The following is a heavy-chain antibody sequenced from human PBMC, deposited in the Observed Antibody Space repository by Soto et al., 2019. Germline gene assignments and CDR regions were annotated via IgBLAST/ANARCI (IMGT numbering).Heavy chain of an antibody. D-gene: IGHD3-22*01. Sequence: QVQLVESGGGVVQPVRSLRLSCAASGFTFSSYGMHWVRQAPGKGLEWVAVIWYDGSNKYYADSVKGRFTISRDNSKNTLYLQMNSLRAEDTAVYYCARDSSGYYRFDYWGQGTLVTVSS. CDR2: IWYDGSNK. V-gene: IGHV3-33*01. J-gene: IGHJ4*02. CDR1: GFTFSSYG. CDR3: ARDSSGYYRFDY.